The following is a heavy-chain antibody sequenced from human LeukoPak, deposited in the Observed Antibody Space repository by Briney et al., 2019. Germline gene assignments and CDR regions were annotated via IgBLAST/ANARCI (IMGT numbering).Heavy chain of an antibody. D-gene: IGHD6-13*01. CDR2: ISYDGSNK. J-gene: IGHJ4*02. V-gene: IGHV3-30*18. CDR3: AKDRIAAEPPDY. Sequence: GGSLRLSCAASGFTFSSYGMHWVRQAPGKGLEWVAVISYDGSNKYYADSVKGRFTISRDNSKNTLYLQMNSLRAEDTAVYYCAKDRIAAEPPDYWGQGTLVTVSS. CDR1: GFTFSSYG.